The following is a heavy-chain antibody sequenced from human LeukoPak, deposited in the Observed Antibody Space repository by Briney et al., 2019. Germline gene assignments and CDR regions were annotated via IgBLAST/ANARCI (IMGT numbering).Heavy chain of an antibody. J-gene: IGHJ4*02. CDR1: GFALSDYW. V-gene: IGHV3-74*01. D-gene: IGHD3-3*01. CDR2: IEIYGSGT. Sequence: GGSLRLSCAASGFALSDYWMHWVRQAPGKGLVWVARIEIYGSGTSYADSVKGRFTISRDNAKNTLYLQMNSLRAEDTAVYYCARHSDFWSGYDFDYWGQGTLVTVSS. CDR3: ARHSDFWSGYDFDY.